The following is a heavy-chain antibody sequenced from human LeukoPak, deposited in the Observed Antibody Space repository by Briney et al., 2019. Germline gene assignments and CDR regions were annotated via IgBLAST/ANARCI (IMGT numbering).Heavy chain of an antibody. V-gene: IGHV1-2*02. J-gene: IGHJ6*02. CDR3: PRDSEALELRYFDWLLPYYYGIDV. Sequence: ASVKVSCKASGYTFTSYVISWVRQAAAQGREWMGWINLNRGGTNYAQMFQGTATMTRPTSISTAYMELRRITSDDTAVSYCPRDSEALELRYFDWLLPYYYGIDVWDQGTTATVSS. CDR1: GYTFTSYV. D-gene: IGHD3-9*01. CDR2: INLNRGGT.